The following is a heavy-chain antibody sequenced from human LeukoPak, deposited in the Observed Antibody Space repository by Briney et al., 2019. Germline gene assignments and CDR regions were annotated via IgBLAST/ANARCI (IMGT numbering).Heavy chain of an antibody. Sequence: GESLKISCKGSGYSFTNYWIVWVRQMPGRGLEYMGFICPGDSNTRYSPSFQGQVTISADKSISTAYLQWSSLKASDTAMYYCARHRISDYDSGVSWCDPWGQGTLVTVSS. J-gene: IGHJ5*02. CDR2: ICPGDSNT. V-gene: IGHV5-51*01. CDR1: GYSFTNYW. D-gene: IGHD5-12*01. CDR3: ARHRISDYDSGVSWCDP.